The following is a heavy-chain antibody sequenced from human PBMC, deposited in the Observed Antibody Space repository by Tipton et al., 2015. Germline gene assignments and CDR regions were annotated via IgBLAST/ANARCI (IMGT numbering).Heavy chain of an antibody. Sequence: TLSPTCTVSGGSISSYYWSWIRQPPGKGLEWIGSFFHSGNTFHNPSLRSRVIISVDTSKNQISLTVTSVTAADTAVYYCARSRYTVTPDSWGQGTLVTVSS. D-gene: IGHD4-17*01. CDR2: FFHSGNT. J-gene: IGHJ4*02. V-gene: IGHV4-59*08. CDR3: ARSRYTVTPDS. CDR1: GGSISSYY.